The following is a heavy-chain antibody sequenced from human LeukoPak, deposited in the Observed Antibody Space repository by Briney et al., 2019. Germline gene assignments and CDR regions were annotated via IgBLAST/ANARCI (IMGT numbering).Heavy chain of an antibody. Sequence: GGSLRLSSTASGFTVSNNYMNWVRQAPGKGLEWVALIYSGGTTNYADSVKGRFTISRDNSKNTLALQMTNVRVEDTAVYYCARDPPEIAASVSGCWGQGTLVTVSS. CDR3: ARDPPEIAASVSGC. J-gene: IGHJ4*02. D-gene: IGHD6-13*01. CDR2: IYSGGTT. CDR1: GFTVSNNY. V-gene: IGHV3-53*01.